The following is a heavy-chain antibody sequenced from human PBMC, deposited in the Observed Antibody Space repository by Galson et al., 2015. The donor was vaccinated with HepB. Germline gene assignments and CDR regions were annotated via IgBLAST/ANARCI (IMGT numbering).Heavy chain of an antibody. J-gene: IGHJ4*02. Sequence: SAKVSCKASGYTFTSFGITWVRQAPGQGLEWMGWISVYNGNTNYAQNLQGRVTMTTDTSTSTAYMELRSLRSDDTAMYYCARKKITNQWDFDYWGQGTLVTVSS. V-gene: IGHV1-18*01. CDR3: ARKKITNQWDFDY. CDR1: GYTFTSFG. CDR2: ISVYNGNT. D-gene: IGHD3-10*01.